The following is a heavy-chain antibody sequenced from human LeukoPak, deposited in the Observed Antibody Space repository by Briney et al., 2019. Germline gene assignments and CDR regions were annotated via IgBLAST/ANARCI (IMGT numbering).Heavy chain of an antibody. Sequence: GGSLRLSCAASGFTFSSYAMSWVRQAPGKGLEWVSAISGSGGSTYYADSVKGRFTISRDNSKNTLYLQMNSLRAEDTAVYYCAIDVSRIQPPRYFDYWGQGTLVTVSS. CDR3: AIDVSRIQPPRYFDY. V-gene: IGHV3-23*01. J-gene: IGHJ4*02. CDR1: GFTFSSYA. D-gene: IGHD5-18*01. CDR2: ISGSGGST.